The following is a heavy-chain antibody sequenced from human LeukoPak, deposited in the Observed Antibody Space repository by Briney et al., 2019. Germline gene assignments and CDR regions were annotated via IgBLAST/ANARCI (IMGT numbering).Heavy chain of an antibody. Sequence: GASVKVSCKASGYTFTGYYMHWVRQAPGQGLEWMGWINPNSGGTNYAQKFQGRVTMTRDTSISTAYMELGRLGSDDTAVYYCARLLVRLLLRGGFDPWGQGTLVTVSS. CDR1: GYTFTGYY. D-gene: IGHD2-15*01. J-gene: IGHJ5*02. CDR3: ARLLVRLLLRGGFDP. CDR2: INPNSGGT. V-gene: IGHV1-2*02.